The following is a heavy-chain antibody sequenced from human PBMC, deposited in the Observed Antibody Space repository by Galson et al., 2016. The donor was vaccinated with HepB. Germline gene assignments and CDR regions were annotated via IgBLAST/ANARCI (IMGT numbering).Heavy chain of an antibody. V-gene: IGHV4-39*01. CDR2: IYSSEGT. J-gene: IGHJ6*03. Sequence: ETLSLTCIVSGGSISSDYYWGWIRQPPGRGLEWIGSIYSSEGTYHNPSLKSRVTISVDTSKNQFSLRLNSVTAADTGVYYCATGIVVAGKYYYYYMDVWGKGTTVTVSS. CDR3: ATGIVVAGKYYYYYMDV. D-gene: IGHD6-19*01. CDR1: GGSISSDYY.